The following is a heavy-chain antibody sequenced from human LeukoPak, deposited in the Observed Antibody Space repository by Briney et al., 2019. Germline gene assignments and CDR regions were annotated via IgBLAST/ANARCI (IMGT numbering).Heavy chain of an antibody. D-gene: IGHD2-15*01. V-gene: IGHV4-38-2*01. CDR3: ARSHCSGDSCNSNPTHFDY. Sequence: SETLSLTCAVSGYSISSDYYWGWIRQPPWKGLEWIGSIYHSGSTYYNPSLKSRVTISVDTSKNQFSLKLSSVTAADTAVYYCARSHCSGDSCNSNPTHFDYWGQGTLVTVSS. J-gene: IGHJ4*02. CDR1: GYSISSDYY. CDR2: IYHSGST.